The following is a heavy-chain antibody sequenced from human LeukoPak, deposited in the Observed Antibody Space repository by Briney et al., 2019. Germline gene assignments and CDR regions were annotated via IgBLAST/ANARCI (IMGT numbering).Heavy chain of an antibody. D-gene: IGHD3-10*01. CDR2: IGTPVHAI. CDR3: AKDSVWFGDLLN. Sequence: GGSLRLSCAASGFSFSGFDMNCVRQAPGKGLEWIAHIGTPVHAIYYADSVKGRFTISRDNARDSLSLQMDSLRVENTAVYYCAKDSVWFGDLLNWGQGALVIVSS. CDR1: GFSFSGFD. J-gene: IGHJ4*02. V-gene: IGHV3-48*03.